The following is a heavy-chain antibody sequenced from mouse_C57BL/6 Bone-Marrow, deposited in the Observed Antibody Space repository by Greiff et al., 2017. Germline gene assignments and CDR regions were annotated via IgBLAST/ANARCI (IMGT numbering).Heavy chain of an antibody. CDR1: GYTFTSYW. CDR3: ARAGYSLDWFAY. D-gene: IGHD2-12*01. Sequence: QVQLKQPGAELVMPGASVKLSCKASGYTFTSYWMHWVKQRPGQGLEWIGEIDPSDSYTNYNQKFKGKSTLTVDKSSSTAYVQLSSLTSEDSAVYYCARAGYSLDWFAYWGQGTLVTVSA. J-gene: IGHJ3*01. CDR2: IDPSDSYT. V-gene: IGHV1-69*01.